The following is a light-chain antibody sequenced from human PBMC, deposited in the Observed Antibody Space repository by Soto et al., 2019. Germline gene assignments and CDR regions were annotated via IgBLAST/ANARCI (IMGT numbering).Light chain of an antibody. CDR2: NES. CDR1: QTMSRW. CDR3: QQGYTKCPHV. Sequence: DIGLPQSPAALPAFVGDGVTIPHRASQTMSRWLAWYQQKAGIAPKLVIHNESTLESGVPSGLSGGGCGRLFTLIIVSLQAADVATDYCQQGYTKCPHVVAGGTKVDIK. J-gene: IGKJ4*01. V-gene: IGKV1-5*03.